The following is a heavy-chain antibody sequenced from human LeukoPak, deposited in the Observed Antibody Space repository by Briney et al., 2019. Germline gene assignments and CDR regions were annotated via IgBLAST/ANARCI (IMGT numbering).Heavy chain of an antibody. CDR1: GYTFTSYD. J-gene: IGHJ4*02. CDR3: ARTTVTFEDFDY. V-gene: IGHV1-8*01. CDR2: MNPNSGNT. Sequence: ASVKVSCKASGYTFTSYDINWVRQATGQGLEWMGWMNPNSGNTGYAQKFQGRVTMTRNTSISTAYMELSSLRSEDTAVYYCARTTVTFEDFDYWGQGTLVTVSS. D-gene: IGHD4-17*01.